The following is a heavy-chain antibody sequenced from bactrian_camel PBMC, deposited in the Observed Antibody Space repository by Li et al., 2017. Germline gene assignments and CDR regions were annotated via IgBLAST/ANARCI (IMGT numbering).Heavy chain of an antibody. J-gene: IGHJ4*01. D-gene: IGHD5*01. V-gene: IGHV3S53*01. CDR1: GIVIGSRC. CDR2: INTGGHM. CDR3: ATHMGWIPDESNY. Sequence: VQLVESGGGSVQPGGSLKLSCSASGIVIGSRCMGWFRQAAGKQREWVSLINTGGHMTYEDSVKGRFTISRDNAKNTVYLQMNSLKSEDTALYYCATHMGWIPDESNYWGQGTQVTVS.